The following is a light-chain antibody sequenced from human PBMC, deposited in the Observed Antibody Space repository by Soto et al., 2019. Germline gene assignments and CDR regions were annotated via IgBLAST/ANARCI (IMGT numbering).Light chain of an antibody. V-gene: IGKV1-39*01. CDR1: QSISSY. CDR2: AAS. Sequence: DIQMTQSPSSLSASVGDRVTITCRASQSISSYLNWYQQKPGKAXKLLIYAASSLQSGVPSRFSGSGSGTDFTLTISSLQPEDFANYYCQHTYSAPPWTFGQGTKVDIK. J-gene: IGKJ1*01. CDR3: QHTYSAPPWT.